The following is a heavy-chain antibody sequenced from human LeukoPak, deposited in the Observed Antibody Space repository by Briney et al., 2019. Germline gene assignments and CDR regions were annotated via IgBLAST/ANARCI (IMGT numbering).Heavy chain of an antibody. D-gene: IGHD3-16*01. CDR3: ASRRDGPYSQMT. CDR2: INHNGNVN. CDR1: GLTFSSHW. V-gene: IGHV3-7*03. J-gene: IGHJ4*02. Sequence: GGSLRLSCAASGLTFSSHWMHWARQAPGKGLEWVASINHNGNVNYYVDSVKGRFTISRDNTKNSLYLQMSNLRAEDTAVYYCASRRDGPYSQMTWGQGALVTVSS.